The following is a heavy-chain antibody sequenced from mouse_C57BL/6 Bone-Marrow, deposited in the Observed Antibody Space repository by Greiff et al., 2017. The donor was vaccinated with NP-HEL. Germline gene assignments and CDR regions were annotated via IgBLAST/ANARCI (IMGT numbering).Heavy chain of an antibody. D-gene: IGHD1-1*01. CDR2: IYPGGGYT. V-gene: IGHV1-63*01. J-gene: IGHJ2*01. CDR3: ARSTTVGALDY. CDR1: GYTFTNYW. Sequence: QVQLKESGAELVRPGTSVKMSCKASGYTFTNYWIGWAKQRPGHGLEWIGDIYPGGGYTNYNEKFKGKATLTADKSSSTAYMQFSSLTSEDSAIYYCARSTTVGALDYWGQGTTLTVSS.